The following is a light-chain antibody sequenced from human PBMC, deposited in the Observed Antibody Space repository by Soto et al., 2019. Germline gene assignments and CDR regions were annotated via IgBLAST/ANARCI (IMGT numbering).Light chain of an antibody. CDR3: CSYAGSYV. J-gene: IGLJ1*01. Sequence: LTQPASVSGSPEQSITISCTGTSSDVGSYNLVSWYQQHPGKAPKLMIYEGSKRPSGVSNRFSGSKSGNTASLTISGLQAEDEADYYCCSYAGSYVFGTGTKVTVL. V-gene: IGLV2-23*01. CDR2: EGS. CDR1: SSDVGSYNL.